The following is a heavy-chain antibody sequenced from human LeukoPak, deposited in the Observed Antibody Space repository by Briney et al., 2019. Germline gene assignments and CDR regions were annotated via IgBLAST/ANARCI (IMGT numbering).Heavy chain of an antibody. D-gene: IGHD3-3*02. J-gene: IGHJ4*02. V-gene: IGHV3-30-3*01. CDR1: GFTFSSYD. CDR2: ISYDGSNK. CDR3: AKDYARDTFMV. Sequence: GGSLRLSCAASGFTFSSYDMHWVRQAPGKGLEWVSFISYDGSNKYYGDSGEGRFTISRDNSKNTLYLQMNSLRAEDTAVYYCAKDYARDTFMVWGQGTLVTVSS.